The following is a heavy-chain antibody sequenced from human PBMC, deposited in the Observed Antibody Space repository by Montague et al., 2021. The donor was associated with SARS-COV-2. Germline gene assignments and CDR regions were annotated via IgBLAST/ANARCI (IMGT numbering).Heavy chain of an antibody. J-gene: IGHJ4*02. CDR1: GGSISSGSYY. D-gene: IGHD6-19*01. V-gene: IGHV4-61*02. CDR3: ARETYTSGWFQQFDY. CDR2: IYTSGTT. Sequence: TLSLTCTVSGGSISSGSYYWSWIRQPAGKGLEWIGRIYTSGTTDYSFSLKSRVTISVDTSKNQFSLRLTSVTAADTAVYYCARETYTSGWFQQFDYWGQGTLVTVSS.